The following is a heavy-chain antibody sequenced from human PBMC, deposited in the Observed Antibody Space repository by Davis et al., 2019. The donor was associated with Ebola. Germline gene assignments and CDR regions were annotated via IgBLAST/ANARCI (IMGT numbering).Heavy chain of an antibody. CDR3: ARVIMITFGGVIVDNYYFDY. J-gene: IGHJ4*02. CDR2: IYYSGST. Sequence: SATLSLTCTVSGGSISSYYWSWIRQPPGKGLEWIGYIYYSGSTNYNPSLKSRVTISVDTSKNQFSLKLSSVTAADTAVYYCARVIMITFGGVIVDNYYFDYWGQGTLVTVSS. CDR1: GGSISSYY. V-gene: IGHV4-59*01. D-gene: IGHD3-16*02.